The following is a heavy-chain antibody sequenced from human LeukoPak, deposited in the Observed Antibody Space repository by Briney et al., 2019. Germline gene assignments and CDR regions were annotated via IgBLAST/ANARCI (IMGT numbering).Heavy chain of an antibody. CDR1: GFTFSNAW. Sequence: GGSLRLSCAASGFTFSNAWMSWVRQAPGKGLEWVGRIKSKTDGGTTDYAAPVKGRSTISRDDSKNTLYLQMNSLKTEDTAVYYCTRIRARPWYFDLWGRGTLVTVSS. CDR2: IKSKTDGGTT. D-gene: IGHD6-6*01. CDR3: TRIRARPWYFDL. V-gene: IGHV3-15*01. J-gene: IGHJ2*01.